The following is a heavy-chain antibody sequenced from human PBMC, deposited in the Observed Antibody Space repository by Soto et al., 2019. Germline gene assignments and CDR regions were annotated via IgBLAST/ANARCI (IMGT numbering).Heavy chain of an antibody. J-gene: IGHJ6*02. Sequence: QVQLVQSGSELKKPGASVKVSCKASGYTFTSYAMNWVRQAPGQGLEWMGWINTNTGNPTYAQGFTGRFVFSLDTSVRTAYLRICSLEAEDTAVYYCARALSGWYYYYYYGMDVWGQGTTVTVSS. CDR1: GYTFTSYA. D-gene: IGHD6-19*01. CDR2: INTNTGNP. V-gene: IGHV7-4-1*01. CDR3: ARALSGWYYYYYYGMDV.